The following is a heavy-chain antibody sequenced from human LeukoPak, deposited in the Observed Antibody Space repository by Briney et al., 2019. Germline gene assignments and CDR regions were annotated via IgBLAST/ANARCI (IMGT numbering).Heavy chain of an antibody. D-gene: IGHD7-27*01. CDR1: VFTFTGYY. CDR3: ARDLHHTGGTRAWFDP. CDR2: INPNTGGT. Sequence: GASVKVSCKASVFTFTGYYIHWVRQAPGQGLEWMGWINPNTGGTSSAQRFQGRVTMTRDTSISTAYMELSSLRSDDTAVYYCARDLHHTGGTRAWFDPWGQGTLVTVSS. J-gene: IGHJ5*02. V-gene: IGHV1-2*02.